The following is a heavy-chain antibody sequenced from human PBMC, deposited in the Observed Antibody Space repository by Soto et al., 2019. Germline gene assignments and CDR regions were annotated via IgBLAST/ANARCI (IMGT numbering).Heavy chain of an antibody. CDR2: ISYDGSKK. Sequence: QAQLVESGGGVVQPGRSLRLSCAATGFTFSTYGTHWVRQAPGKGLEWVAVISYDGSKKYYADSVKGRFTISRDNSKSTLYLQMNSLRADDTAVYYCVKDRVESGLGEVDYWGQGTLVTVSS. J-gene: IGHJ4*02. D-gene: IGHD3-16*01. V-gene: IGHV3-30*18. CDR3: VKDRVESGLGEVDY. CDR1: GFTFSTYG.